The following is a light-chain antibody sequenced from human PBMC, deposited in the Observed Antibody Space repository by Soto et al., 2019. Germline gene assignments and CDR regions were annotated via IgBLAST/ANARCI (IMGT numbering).Light chain of an antibody. CDR1: QSVDSSF. Sequence: EIVLTQSPGSLSLSPGERATLSCRASQSVDSSFFAWYQQKPGQAPRLLIYGASNRATGIPARFSGSGSGTDFTLTISRLETEDFAVYYCQQYVSSVTFGQGTKVEIK. CDR2: GAS. CDR3: QQYVSSVT. J-gene: IGKJ1*01. V-gene: IGKV3-20*01.